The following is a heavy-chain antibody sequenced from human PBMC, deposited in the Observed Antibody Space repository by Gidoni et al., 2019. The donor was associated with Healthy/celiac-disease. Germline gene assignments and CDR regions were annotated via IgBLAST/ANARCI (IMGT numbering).Heavy chain of an antibody. CDR1: GYSISSGYY. CDR3: ARTIMITFGGVIVEDYYYGMDV. D-gene: IGHD3-16*02. J-gene: IGHJ6*02. CDR2: IYHSGST. V-gene: IGHV4-38-2*01. Sequence: QVQLQESGPGLVKPSETLSLTCPVSGYSISSGYYWGWIRQPPGKGLEWIGSIYHSGSTYYNPALKSRVTISVDTSKNQFSLKLSSVTAADTAVYYCARTIMITFGGVIVEDYYYGMDVWGQGTTVTVSS.